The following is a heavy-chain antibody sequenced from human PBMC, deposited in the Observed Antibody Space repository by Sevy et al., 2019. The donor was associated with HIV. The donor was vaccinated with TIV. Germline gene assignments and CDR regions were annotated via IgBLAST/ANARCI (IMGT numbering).Heavy chain of an antibody. V-gene: IGHV4-59*01. CDR2: IFYTRST. CDR1: GDSISGYY. CDR3: ARGDPELLYGMDV. Sequence: SETLSLTCTVSGDSISGYYWSWIRQPPGKGLEWIGYIFYTRSTNYNPSLKSRVTISKDTSKNQISLKLSSVTAADTALYYGARGDPELLYGMDVWGQGTTVTVSS. D-gene: IGHD1-7*01. J-gene: IGHJ6*02.